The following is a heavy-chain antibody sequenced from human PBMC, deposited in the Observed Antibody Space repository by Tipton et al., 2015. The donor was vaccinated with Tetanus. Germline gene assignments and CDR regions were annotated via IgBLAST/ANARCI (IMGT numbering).Heavy chain of an antibody. Sequence: GLVKPSQTLSLTCTVSGDSLVRGGYYWTWIRHLPGKGLEWIGYIYHTGAAHYNPSLKSRATLSVDMSKNQFFLKMISMTAADTAVYFCARDFGSNHNWFDPWGQGTPVPVSS. V-gene: IGHV4-31*03. D-gene: IGHD6-13*01. CDR1: GDSLVRGGYY. J-gene: IGHJ5*02. CDR2: IYHTGAA. CDR3: ARDFGSNHNWFDP.